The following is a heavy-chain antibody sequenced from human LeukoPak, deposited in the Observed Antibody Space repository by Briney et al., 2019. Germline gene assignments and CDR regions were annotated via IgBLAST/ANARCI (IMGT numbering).Heavy chain of an antibody. D-gene: IGHD6-19*01. Sequence: GGSLRLSCAASGFTFSSYEMNWVRQAPGKGLEWVSYISSSGSTIYYADSVKGRFTISRDNAKNSLFLHMNSLRVEDTAVYYCARDGSGWSRDYWGQGTLVTVSS. J-gene: IGHJ4*02. CDR2: ISSSGSTI. CDR1: GFTFSSYE. V-gene: IGHV3-48*03. CDR3: ARDGSGWSRDY.